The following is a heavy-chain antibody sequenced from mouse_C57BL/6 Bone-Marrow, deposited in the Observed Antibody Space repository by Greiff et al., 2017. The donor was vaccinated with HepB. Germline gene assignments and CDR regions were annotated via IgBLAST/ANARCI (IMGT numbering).Heavy chain of an antibody. CDR2: IWGVGST. J-gene: IGHJ2*01. Sequence: VKVVESGPGLVAPSQSLSITCTVSGFSLTSYGVDWVRQSPGKGLEWLGVIWGVGSTNYNSALKSRLSISKDNSKSQVFLKMNSLQTDDTAMYYCASHYGGPYYFDCWGQGTTLTVSS. CDR1: GFSLTSYG. D-gene: IGHD1-1*02. V-gene: IGHV2-6*01. CDR3: ASHYGGPYYFDC.